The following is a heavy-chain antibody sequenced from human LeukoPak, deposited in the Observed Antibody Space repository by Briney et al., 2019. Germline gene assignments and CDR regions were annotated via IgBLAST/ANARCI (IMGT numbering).Heavy chain of an antibody. Sequence: GGPLRLSCAASGFTFSSYAMYWVRQAPGKGLEWVAVIPYDESNKYYADSVKGRFTISRDNSKNTLYLQMNSLRAEDTAVYYCARVYSSSWRFFDYWGQGTLVTVSS. V-gene: IGHV3-30-3*01. CDR3: ARVYSSSWRFFDY. D-gene: IGHD6-13*01. J-gene: IGHJ4*02. CDR2: IPYDESNK. CDR1: GFTFSSYA.